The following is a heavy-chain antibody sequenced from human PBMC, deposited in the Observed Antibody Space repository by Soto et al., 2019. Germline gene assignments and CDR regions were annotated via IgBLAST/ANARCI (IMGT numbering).Heavy chain of an antibody. CDR3: ARGPRSPTYYYDSSGLSGGFVP. J-gene: IGHJ5*02. CDR2: INPSGGST. Sequence: ASVKVSCKASGYTFTSYYIHWVRQAPGEGLEWMGIINPSGGSTSYAQKFQGRVTMTRDTSTSTVYMELSSLRSEDTAVYYCARGPRSPTYYYDSSGLSGGFVPWGQGTMVTFST. V-gene: IGHV1-46*01. D-gene: IGHD3-22*01. CDR1: GYTFTSYY.